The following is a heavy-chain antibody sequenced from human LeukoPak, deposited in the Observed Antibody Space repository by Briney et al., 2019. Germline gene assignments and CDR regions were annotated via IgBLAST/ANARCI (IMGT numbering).Heavy chain of an antibody. J-gene: IGHJ6*02. Sequence: SETLSLTCTVSGGSISSSSYYWGWIRQPPGKGLEWIGSIYYSGSTYYNPSLKSRVTIYVDTSKNQFSLKLSSVTAADTAVYYCARVARIAAATNYYGMDVWGQGTTVTVSS. D-gene: IGHD6-13*01. CDR2: IYYSGST. V-gene: IGHV4-39*07. CDR3: ARVARIAAATNYYGMDV. CDR1: GGSISSSSYY.